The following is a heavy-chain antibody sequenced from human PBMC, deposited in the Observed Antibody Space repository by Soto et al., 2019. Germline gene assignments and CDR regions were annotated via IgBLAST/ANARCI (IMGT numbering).Heavy chain of an antibody. Sequence: GESLKISCAASGFTFSSYWMSWVRQAPGKGLEWVANIKQDGSEKYYVDSVKGRFTISRDNAKNSLYLQMNSLRAEDTAVYYCARESPSNYFDYWGQGTLVTVSS. CDR3: ARESPSNYFDY. CDR2: IKQDGSEK. D-gene: IGHD6-6*01. V-gene: IGHV3-7*01. CDR1: GFTFSSYW. J-gene: IGHJ4*02.